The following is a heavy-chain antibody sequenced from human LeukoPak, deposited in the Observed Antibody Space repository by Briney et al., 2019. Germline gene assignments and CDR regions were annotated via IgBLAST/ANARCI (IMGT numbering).Heavy chain of an antibody. Sequence: GESLKISCKASGYNFPKYWIGWVRQMSGKGLEWMGIIYPSDSDTRYSPSSQGQVTISADKSISTAYLQWSSLKASDTAMYYCATKEDAIYGHRYVNWGQGTLVTVSS. CDR2: IYPSDSDT. D-gene: IGHD3-10*02. J-gene: IGHJ4*02. CDR1: GYNFPKYW. V-gene: IGHV5-51*01. CDR3: ATKEDAIYGHRYVN.